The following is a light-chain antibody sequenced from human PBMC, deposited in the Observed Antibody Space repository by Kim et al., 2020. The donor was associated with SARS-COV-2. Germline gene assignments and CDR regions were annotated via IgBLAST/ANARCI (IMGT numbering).Light chain of an antibody. V-gene: IGLV7-46*01. CDR2: DTN. CDR1: TGSVTSNHY. J-gene: IGLJ3*02. CDR3: LLYYSGARV. Sequence: PGETLTLTCGSPTGSVTSNHYAFWFQQRPGQAPRTLIYDTNKRQSWTPSRFSGSLRGGEAALTLSGAQPEDEADYYCLLYYSGARVFGGGTQLTVL.